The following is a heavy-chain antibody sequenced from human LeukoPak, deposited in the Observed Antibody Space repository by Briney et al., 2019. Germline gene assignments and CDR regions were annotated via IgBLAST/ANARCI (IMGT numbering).Heavy chain of an antibody. D-gene: IGHD1-1*01. J-gene: IGHJ4*02. CDR2: IKQDGSET. CDR1: GFTFSYYW. CDR3: ARSQTGTPDY. V-gene: IGHV3-7*01. Sequence: GGSLRLSCAASGFTFSYYWMSWVRQAPGKGLEWVANIKQDGSETYYVGSVKGRFTISRDNAKNSLYLQMNSLRAEDTAVYYCARSQTGTPDYWGQGTLVTVSS.